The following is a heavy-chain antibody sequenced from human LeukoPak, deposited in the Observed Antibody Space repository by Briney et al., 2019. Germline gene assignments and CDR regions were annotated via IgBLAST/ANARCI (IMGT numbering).Heavy chain of an antibody. J-gene: IGHJ4*02. V-gene: IGHV3-7*01. CDR2: IKQDGSEK. D-gene: IGHD3-16*01. CDR1: GFTFSSYW. Sequence: GGSLRLSCAASGFTFSSYWMSWVRQAPGKGLEWVANIKQDGSEKYYVDSVKGRFTISRDNAKNSLYLQMNSLRAEDTAVYYWARNFRGYRAPYYFDTGAREPWSPSPQ. CDR3: ARNFRGYRAPYYFDT.